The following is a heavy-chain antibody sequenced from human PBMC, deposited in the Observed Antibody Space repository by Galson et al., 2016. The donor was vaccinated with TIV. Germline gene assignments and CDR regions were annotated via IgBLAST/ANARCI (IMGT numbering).Heavy chain of an antibody. V-gene: IGHV1-24*01. Sequence: KVSCKVSGDSLSDLSMHWVRPAPGKGLEWMGGFDPEQHKKIYAQKLQGRVTMTEDTSTDTAFLELSSLSFEDTAVYYCASVAWFPGLSLDNWGQGTLVIVSS. J-gene: IGHJ4*02. CDR1: GDSLSDLS. D-gene: IGHD2/OR15-2a*01. CDR3: ASVAWFPGLSLDN. CDR2: FDPEQHKK.